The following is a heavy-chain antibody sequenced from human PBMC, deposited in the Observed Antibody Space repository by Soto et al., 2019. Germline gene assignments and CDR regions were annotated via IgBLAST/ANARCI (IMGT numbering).Heavy chain of an antibody. V-gene: IGHV4-39*01. CDR3: VAVGAYGWFDT. Sequence: PSETLSLTCTVSGGSISSSSYYGGWIRQPPGKGLEWIGSIYYSGSTYYNPSLKSRVTISVDTSKNQFSLKLSSVTAADTTVYYCVAVGAYGWFDTWGQGTLVTVSS. CDR1: GGSISSSSYY. D-gene: IGHD1-26*01. CDR2: IYYSGST. J-gene: IGHJ5*02.